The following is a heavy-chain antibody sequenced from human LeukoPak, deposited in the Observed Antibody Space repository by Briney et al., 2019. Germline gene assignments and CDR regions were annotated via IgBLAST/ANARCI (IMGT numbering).Heavy chain of an antibody. D-gene: IGHD2-2*01. Sequence: PSETLSLTCAVYGGSFSGYYWSWIRQPPGKGLEWIGEINHSGSTNYNPSLKSRVTISVDTPKSQFSLKLSSVTAADTAVYYYARSDVVVPAANWFDPWGQGTLVTVSS. CDR2: INHSGST. V-gene: IGHV4-34*01. CDR1: GGSFSGYY. CDR3: ARSDVVVPAANWFDP. J-gene: IGHJ5*02.